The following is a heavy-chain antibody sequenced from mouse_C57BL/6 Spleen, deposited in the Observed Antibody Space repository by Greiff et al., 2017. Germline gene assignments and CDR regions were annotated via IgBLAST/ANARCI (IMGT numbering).Heavy chain of an antibody. Sequence: VQLVESGAELVRPGASVTLSCKASGYTFTDYEMHWVKQTPVHGLEWIGAIDPETGGTAYNQKFKGKAILTADKSSSTAYMELRSLTSEDSAVYYCTRKAQNYYGFAYWGQGTLVTVSA. J-gene: IGHJ3*01. CDR2: IDPETGGT. CDR1: GYTFTDYE. V-gene: IGHV1-15*01. CDR3: TRKAQNYYGFAY. D-gene: IGHD1-1*01.